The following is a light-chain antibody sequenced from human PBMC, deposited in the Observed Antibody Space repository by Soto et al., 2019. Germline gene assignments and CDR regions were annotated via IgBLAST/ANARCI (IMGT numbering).Light chain of an antibody. CDR2: GNT. Sequence: QSVLSQPPSASGTPGQRVTISFSGSSSNIGRNYIYWYQQLPGTAPKLLIYGNTQRPSGVPDRFSGSKSGTSVSLAISGLRSEDEADYYCAAWDDSLRGYVFGTGTKVTVL. CDR3: AAWDDSLRGYV. CDR1: SSNIGRNY. V-gene: IGLV1-47*02. J-gene: IGLJ1*01.